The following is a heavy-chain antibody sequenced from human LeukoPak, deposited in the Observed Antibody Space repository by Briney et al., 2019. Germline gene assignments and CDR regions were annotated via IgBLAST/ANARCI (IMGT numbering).Heavy chain of an antibody. D-gene: IGHD3-10*01. CDR1: GFTFSSYA. Sequence: PGGSLRLSCAASGFTFSSYAMSWVRQAPGKGLEWVPAISGSGGSTYYADSVKGRFTISRDNSKNTLYLQMNSLRAEDTAVYYCAKGGRLLWFGEPTDFFDYWGQGTLVTVSS. CDR3: AKGGRLLWFGEPTDFFDY. J-gene: IGHJ4*02. CDR2: ISGSGGST. V-gene: IGHV3-23*01.